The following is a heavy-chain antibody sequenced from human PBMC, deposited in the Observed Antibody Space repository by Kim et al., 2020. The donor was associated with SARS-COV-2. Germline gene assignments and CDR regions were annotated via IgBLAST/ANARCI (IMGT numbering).Heavy chain of an antibody. CDR3: ARSTYYFDY. V-gene: IGHV4-39*07. Sequence: GSPYHTRPLKRGVTISVDTSKNQFSLKLSSVTAADTAVYYCARSTYYFDYWGQGTLVTVSS. D-gene: IGHD2-2*01. CDR2: GSP. J-gene: IGHJ4*02.